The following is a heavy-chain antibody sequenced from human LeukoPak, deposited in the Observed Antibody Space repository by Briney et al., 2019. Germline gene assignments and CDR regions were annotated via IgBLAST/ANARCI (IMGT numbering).Heavy chain of an antibody. V-gene: IGHV4-39*07. CDR3: ARPGDYSPPYYYMDV. CDR2: INHSGST. CDR1: GGSISSSSYY. J-gene: IGHJ6*03. Sequence: SETLSLTCTVSGGSISSSSYYWSWIRQPPGKGLEWIGEINHSGSTNYNPSLKSRVTISVDTSKNQFSLKLSSVTAADTAEYYCARPGDYSPPYYYMDVWGKGTTVTVSS. D-gene: IGHD2-15*01.